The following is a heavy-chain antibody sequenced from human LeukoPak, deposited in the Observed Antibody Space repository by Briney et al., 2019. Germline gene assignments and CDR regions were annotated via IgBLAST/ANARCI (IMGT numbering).Heavy chain of an antibody. Sequence: ASVKVSCKASGYTFTGYYMHWVRQAPGQGLEWMGWINPNSGGTNYAQKFQGRVTMTRDTSISTAYMELSRLRSDDTAVYYCARGRGAHSVDQLPEGYFDYWGQGTLVTVSS. V-gene: IGHV1-2*02. D-gene: IGHD2-2*01. CDR3: ARGRGAHSVDQLPEGYFDY. CDR2: INPNSGGT. J-gene: IGHJ4*02. CDR1: GYTFTGYY.